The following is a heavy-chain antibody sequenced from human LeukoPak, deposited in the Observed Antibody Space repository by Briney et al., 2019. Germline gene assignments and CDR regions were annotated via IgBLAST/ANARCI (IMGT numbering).Heavy chain of an antibody. Sequence: ASVKVSCKASGYTFTGCYMHWVRQAPGQGLEWMGWINPNSGGTNYAQKFQGRVTMTRDTSISTAYMELSRLRSDDTAVYYCARARWAAAGTRWFDPWGQGTLVTVSS. V-gene: IGHV1-2*02. CDR3: ARARWAAAGTRWFDP. CDR2: INPNSGGT. J-gene: IGHJ5*02. D-gene: IGHD6-13*01. CDR1: GYTFTGCY.